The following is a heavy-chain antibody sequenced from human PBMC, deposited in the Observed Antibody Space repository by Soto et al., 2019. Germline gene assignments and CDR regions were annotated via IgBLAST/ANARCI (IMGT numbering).Heavy chain of an antibody. Sequence: PXGSLRLACAACGFTVSSNYMSWVRQAPGKGLEWVSVIYSGGSTYYADSVKGRFTISRDNSKNTLYLQMNSLRAEDTAVYYCARDSARGVAIRDYYYGMDVWGQGTTVTVSS. CDR2: IYSGGST. CDR3: ARDSARGVAIRDYYYGMDV. D-gene: IGHD3-3*01. V-gene: IGHV3-53*01. CDR1: GFTVSSNY. J-gene: IGHJ6*02.